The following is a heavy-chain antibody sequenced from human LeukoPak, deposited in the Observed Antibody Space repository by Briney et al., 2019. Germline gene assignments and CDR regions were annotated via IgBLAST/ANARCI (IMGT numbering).Heavy chain of an antibody. D-gene: IGHD2-15*01. CDR2: ISYDGTSK. J-gene: IGHJ4*02. CDR3: AKDFETRYCADY. Sequence: GGSLRLSCAASGFTFSSNAMHWVRQAPGNGLEWVAFISYDGTSKYFADSVKGRFTISRDNSKNTVYLQMNSLRAGDTAVYHCAKDFETRYCADYWGQGTLVTVSS. V-gene: IGHV3-30*18. CDR1: GFTFSSNA.